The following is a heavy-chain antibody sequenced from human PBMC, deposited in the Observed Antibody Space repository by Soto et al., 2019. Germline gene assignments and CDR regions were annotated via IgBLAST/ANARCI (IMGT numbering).Heavy chain of an antibody. CDR1: GGSFSGYY. CDR2: INHSGST. Sequence: QVQLQQWGAGLLKPSETLSLTCAVYGGSFSGYYWRWIRQPPGKGLEWIGEINHSGSTNYNPSLKSRVTISVDTSKNQFSLKLSSVTAADTAVYYCARGVYYYGSGSLRNWFDPWGQGTLVTVSS. V-gene: IGHV4-34*01. CDR3: ARGVYYYGSGSLRNWFDP. J-gene: IGHJ5*02. D-gene: IGHD3-10*01.